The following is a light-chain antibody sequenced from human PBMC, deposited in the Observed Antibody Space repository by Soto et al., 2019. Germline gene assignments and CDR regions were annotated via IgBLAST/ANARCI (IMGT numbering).Light chain of an antibody. CDR3: QQYSSSPSIT. CDR1: QSVNSW. V-gene: IGKV1-5*01. Sequence: DIQMTQSPSTLSAFVGDRVTITCRASQSVNSWLAWYQQRPGKAPKLLIYDASTLHSEVPSRFSGSGSGTDFTLTISRLEPEDFAVYYCQQYSSSPSITFGQGTRLEIK. CDR2: DAS. J-gene: IGKJ5*01.